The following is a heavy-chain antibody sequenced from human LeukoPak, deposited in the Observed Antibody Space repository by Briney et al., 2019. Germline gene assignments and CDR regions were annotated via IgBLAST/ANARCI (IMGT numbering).Heavy chain of an antibody. CDR1: GGSMTSNS. Sequence: ASETLSLTCTVSGGSMTSNSWSWFRQSPGSGLEWIGYIYHDGRLKYHPSLESRVTISADPSRNQFSLKLTSVTAADTAVYFCARLPSGGASFGWFDYWGQGALVTVSS. D-gene: IGHD5-18*01. V-gene: IGHV4-59*08. CDR2: IYHDGRL. CDR3: ARLPSGGASFGWFDY. J-gene: IGHJ4*02.